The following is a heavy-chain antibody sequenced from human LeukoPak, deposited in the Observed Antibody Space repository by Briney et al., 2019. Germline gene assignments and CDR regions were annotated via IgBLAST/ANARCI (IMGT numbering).Heavy chain of an antibody. CDR1: EFTFTSYE. J-gene: IGHJ3*02. Sequence: GGSLRLSCAASEFTFTSYELNWVRQAPGKGLEWVSFISSSGNTISYADSVKGRFTISRDNAKNSLYLQVISLRAEDTAVYYCARGPSIAARYDAFDIWGQGTMVTVSS. V-gene: IGHV3-48*03. CDR3: ARGPSIAARYDAFDI. D-gene: IGHD6-6*01. CDR2: ISSSGNTI.